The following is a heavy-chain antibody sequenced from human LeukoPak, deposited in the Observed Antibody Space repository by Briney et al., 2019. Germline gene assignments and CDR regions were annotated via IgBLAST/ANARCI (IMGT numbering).Heavy chain of an antibody. J-gene: IGHJ4*02. V-gene: IGHV3-7*01. D-gene: IGHD2-8*02. CDR1: RFTFSIYW. CDR2: INQDGSEK. Sequence: GGSLRLSCAASRFTFSIYWMSWVRQAPGKGLEWVANINQDGSEKYYVDSVKGRFIISRDNVKNSLYLQMNSLRAEDTAVYFCARDPSLVAPPYWGQGTLVTVSS. CDR3: ARDPSLVAPPY.